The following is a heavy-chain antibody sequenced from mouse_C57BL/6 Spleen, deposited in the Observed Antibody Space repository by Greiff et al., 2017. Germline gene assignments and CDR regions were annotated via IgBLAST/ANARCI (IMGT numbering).Heavy chain of an antibody. Sequence: EVQVVESGGGLVQPGGSLSLSCAASGFTFTDYYMSWVRQPPGKALEWLGFIRNKANGYTTEYSASVKGRFTISRDTSQSILYLQMNALRAEDSATYYCARSLYYSNYGGYMDDWGTGTTVTVSS. D-gene: IGHD2-5*01. CDR1: GFTFTDYY. J-gene: IGHJ1*03. V-gene: IGHV7-3*01. CDR3: ARSLYYSNYGGYMDD. CDR2: IRNKANGYTT.